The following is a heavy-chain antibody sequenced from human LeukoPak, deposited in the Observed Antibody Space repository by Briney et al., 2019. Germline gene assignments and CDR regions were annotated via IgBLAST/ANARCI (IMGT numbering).Heavy chain of an antibody. Sequence: GGSLRLSCAASGFTFSGYEMNWVRQAPGKGLVWVSYISSSGSTIYYADSVKGRFTISRDNAKNSLYLQMNSLRAEDTAIYYCAREGTSFGNFHYYYGMDVWGQGTTVTVSS. V-gene: IGHV3-48*03. J-gene: IGHJ6*02. CDR1: GFTFSGYE. CDR3: AREGTSFGNFHYYYGMDV. D-gene: IGHD2-2*01. CDR2: ISSSGSTI.